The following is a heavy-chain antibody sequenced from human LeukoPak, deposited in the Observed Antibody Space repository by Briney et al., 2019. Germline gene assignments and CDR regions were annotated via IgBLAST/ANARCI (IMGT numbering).Heavy chain of an antibody. CDR2: IYYSGST. CDR3: AREGSSWSPNWFDP. V-gene: IGHV4-59*12. D-gene: IGHD6-13*01. CDR1: GGSISSYY. Sequence: SETLSLTCTVSGGSISSYYWNWIRQPPGKGLEWIGYIYYSGSTNYNPSLKSRVTISVDTSKNQFSLKLSSVTAADTAVYYCAREGSSWSPNWFDPWGQGTLVTVSS. J-gene: IGHJ5*02.